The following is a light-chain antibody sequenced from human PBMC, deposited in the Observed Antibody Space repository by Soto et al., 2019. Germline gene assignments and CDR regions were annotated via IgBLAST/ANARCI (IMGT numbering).Light chain of an antibody. V-gene: IGLV2-14*01. CDR2: EVN. Sequence: QSALTQPASLSGSPGQSITISCTGTSSDIGAYDYVSWFQQHPGKAPKLMISEVNNRPSGVSNRFSGSKSGNTAYLTISGLQAEDEADYYCTSYTSSSTDADVVFGGGTKLTVL. J-gene: IGLJ2*01. CDR1: SSDIGAYDY. CDR3: TSYTSSSTDADVV.